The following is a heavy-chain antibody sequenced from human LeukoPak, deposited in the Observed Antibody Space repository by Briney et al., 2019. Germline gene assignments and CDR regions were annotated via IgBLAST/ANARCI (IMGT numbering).Heavy chain of an antibody. J-gene: IGHJ5*02. CDR3: ARGQYSSSPWFDP. CDR1: GGSINNSSYY. D-gene: IGHD6-6*01. Sequence: SETLSLTCTVSGGSINNSSYYWGWIRQPPVKGLEWIGSIYYSGSTYYNPSLKSRVTISVDTSKNQFSLKLSSVTAADTAVYYCARGQYSSSPWFDPWGQGTLVTVSS. V-gene: IGHV4-39*07. CDR2: IYYSGST.